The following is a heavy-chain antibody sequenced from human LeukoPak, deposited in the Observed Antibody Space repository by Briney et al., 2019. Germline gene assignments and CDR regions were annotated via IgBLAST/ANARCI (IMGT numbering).Heavy chain of an antibody. V-gene: IGHV4-30-4*01. CDR2: IYYSGST. CDR1: GGSISSGDYY. J-gene: IGHJ4*02. CDR3: ARAVGTYYYDSSGYYFDY. D-gene: IGHD3-22*01. Sequence: PSQTLSLTCTVSGGSISSGDYYWSWIRQPPGKGLEWIGYIYYSGSTNYNPSLKSRVTISVDTSKNQFSLKLSSVTAADTAVYYCARAVGTYYYDSSGYYFDYWGQGTLVTVSS.